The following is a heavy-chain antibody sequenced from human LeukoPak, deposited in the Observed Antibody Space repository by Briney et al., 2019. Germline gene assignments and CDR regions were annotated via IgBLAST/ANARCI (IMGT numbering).Heavy chain of an antibody. Sequence: SQTLSLTCTVSGGSISSGGYYWSRIRQPPGKGLEWIGYIYHSGSTYYNPSLKSRVTISVDRSKNQFSLKLSSVTAADTAVYYCARSSSGDYFDYWGQGTLVTVSS. CDR1: GGSISSGGYY. V-gene: IGHV4-30-2*01. CDR2: IYHSGST. J-gene: IGHJ4*02. D-gene: IGHD6-6*01. CDR3: ARSSSGDYFDY.